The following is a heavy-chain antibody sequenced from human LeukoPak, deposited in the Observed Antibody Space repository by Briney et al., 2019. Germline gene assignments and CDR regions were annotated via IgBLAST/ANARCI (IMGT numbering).Heavy chain of an antibody. CDR1: GFTFSSYA. Sequence: GGSLRLSCAASGFTFSSYAMSWVRQAPGKGLEWVSAISGSGGSTYYADSVKGRFTISRDNSKNTLYLQMNSLRAEDTAVYYCAKRRGIVGGPYYYYYMDVWGKGTTVTVSS. J-gene: IGHJ6*03. V-gene: IGHV3-23*01. CDR3: AKRRGIVGGPYYYYYMDV. CDR2: ISGSGGST. D-gene: IGHD1-26*01.